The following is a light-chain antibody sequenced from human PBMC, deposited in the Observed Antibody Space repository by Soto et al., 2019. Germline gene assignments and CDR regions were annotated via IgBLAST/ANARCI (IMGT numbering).Light chain of an antibody. Sequence: QSALTQPASVSGSPGQAITISCTGTSSDVGRYNYVSWYQQYSGKAPKLMIYGVTNRPSGVSDRFSGSKSGNTASLTISGLHAEDEGDYYCSAFTTSSTLIFGGGTKLTVL. CDR2: GVT. CDR3: SAFTTSSTLI. CDR1: SSDVGRYNY. V-gene: IGLV2-14*03. J-gene: IGLJ2*01.